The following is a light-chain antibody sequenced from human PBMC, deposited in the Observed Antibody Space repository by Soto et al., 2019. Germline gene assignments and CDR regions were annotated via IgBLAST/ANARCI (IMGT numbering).Light chain of an antibody. Sequence: DVVVTQSPLSLPVTLGRPASISCRSRQSLVYTDGDTYLNWFQQRPGQSPRRLIFRVSNRGSGVPDRFSGSGSGTDFTLKISRVEAXXXXXXYCMQGTHWPPYTFGQGTKLEIK. CDR2: RVS. CDR1: QSLVYTDGDTY. CDR3: MQGTHWPPYT. V-gene: IGKV2-30*01. J-gene: IGKJ2*01.